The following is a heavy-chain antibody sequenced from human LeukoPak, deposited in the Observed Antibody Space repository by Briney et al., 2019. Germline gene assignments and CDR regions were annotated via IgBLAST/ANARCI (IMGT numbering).Heavy chain of an antibody. CDR3: AREGLSLQMTRWGPTTPYYSMDV. J-gene: IGHJ6*02. D-gene: IGHD4-23*01. V-gene: IGHV1-18*01. CDR1: GYTFTSYG. Sequence: ASVKVSCKASGYTFTSYGISWVRQAPGQGLEWMGWISAYNGNTNYAQKLQGRVTMTTDTSTSTAYMELRSLRSDDTAVYYCAREGLSLQMTRWGPTTPYYSMDVWGQGTTVTVSS. CDR2: ISAYNGNT.